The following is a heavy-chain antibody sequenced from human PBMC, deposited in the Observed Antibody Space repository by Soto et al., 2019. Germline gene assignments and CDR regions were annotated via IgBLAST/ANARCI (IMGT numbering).Heavy chain of an antibody. CDR2: IKSKTDGGTT. CDR3: TTGYCSSTSCYWSGMDV. D-gene: IGHD2-2*01. CDR1: GFTFSNAW. J-gene: IGHJ6*02. Sequence: GGSLRLSCAASGFTFSNAWMNWVRQAPGKGLEWVGRIKSKTDGGTTDYAAPVKGRFTISRDDSKNTLYLQMNSLKTEDTAVYYCTTGYCSSTSCYWSGMDVWGQGTTVTVSS. V-gene: IGHV3-15*07.